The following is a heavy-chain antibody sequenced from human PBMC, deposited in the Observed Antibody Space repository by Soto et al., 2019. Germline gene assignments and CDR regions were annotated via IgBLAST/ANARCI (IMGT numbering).Heavy chain of an antibody. V-gene: IGHV4-31*03. CDR1: GGSVRSGSYY. D-gene: IGHD3-3*01. CDR3: ARDPGSAYYHDH. J-gene: IGHJ4*02. Sequence: SETLSLTCTVSGGSVRSGSYYWSWIRQHPGRGLEWIGYIYYTGNTYYNPSLKSRLAISVDPSKNQFSLKLTSVTAAETAVYYCARDPGSAYYHDHWGQGTLVTVSS. CDR2: IYYTGNT.